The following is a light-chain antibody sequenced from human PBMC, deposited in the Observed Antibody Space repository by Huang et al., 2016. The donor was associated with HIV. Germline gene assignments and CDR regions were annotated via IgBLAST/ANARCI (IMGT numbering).Light chain of an antibody. J-gene: IGKJ1*01. V-gene: IGKV1-39*01. CDR3: QQSYSSWT. Sequence: DIQMTQSPSSLSASVGDRVTITCRASQSISSYLNWYQQKPGKAPKLLIHAASSLQSGVPSRFSGSGSVTDFTLTISSLQPEDFATYYCQQSYSSWTFGQGTKVEIK. CDR2: AAS. CDR1: QSISSY.